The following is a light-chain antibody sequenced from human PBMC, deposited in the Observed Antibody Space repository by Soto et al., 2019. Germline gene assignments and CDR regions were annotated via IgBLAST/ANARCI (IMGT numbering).Light chain of an antibody. CDR3: QQRSNWPTWT. V-gene: IGKV3-11*01. CDR2: DVF. CDR1: QSVSNY. J-gene: IGKJ1*01. Sequence: EIVLTQSPATLSLSPGERATLSCRASQSVSNYLAWFQQKPGQAPRLLIYDVFNRATGIPSRFSGSGSGTDFTLTISSREPEDFSVYYCQQRSNWPTWTFGQGTKVEIK.